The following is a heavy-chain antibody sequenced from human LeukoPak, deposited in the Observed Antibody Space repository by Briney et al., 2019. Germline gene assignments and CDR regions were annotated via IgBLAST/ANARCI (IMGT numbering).Heavy chain of an antibody. V-gene: IGHV4-59*12. D-gene: IGHD2-2*01. CDR3: ARGGGSQPYYYYYMDV. CDR2: IYYSGST. CDR1: GGSISSYY. Sequence: SETLSLTCTVSGGSISSYYWSWIRQPPGKGLEWIGYIYYSGSTNYNPSLKSRVTISVDTSKNQFSLKLSSVTAADTAVYYCARGGGSQPYYYYYMDVWGKGTTVTVSS. J-gene: IGHJ6*03.